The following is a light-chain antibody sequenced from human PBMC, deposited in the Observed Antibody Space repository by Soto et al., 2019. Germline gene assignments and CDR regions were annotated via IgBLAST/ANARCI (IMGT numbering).Light chain of an antibody. V-gene: IGKV3-20*01. CDR3: QQCGSSPWT. CDR1: QSVSSYY. J-gene: IGKJ1*01. Sequence: EIVLTQSPVTLSLSPGERATLSCRASQSVSSYYLAWYQQKPGQAPRLLIYAASNRATGIPDRFSGGGSGTDFTLTISRLEPEDFAVYYCQQCGSSPWTFGQGTKVDIK. CDR2: AAS.